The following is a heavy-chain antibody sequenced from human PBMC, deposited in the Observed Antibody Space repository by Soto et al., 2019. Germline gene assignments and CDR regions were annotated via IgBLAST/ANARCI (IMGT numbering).Heavy chain of an antibody. CDR2: IIPIFGTA. J-gene: IGHJ6*02. D-gene: IGHD4-17*01. CDR1: GGTFSSYA. Sequence: QVQLVQSGAEVKKPGSSVKVSCKASGGTFSSYAISWVRQAPGQGLEWMGGIIPIFGTANYAQKFQGRVTITADESTSTAYMELSSLRSEDTAVSHCARDSSIIKDYGDYVMGDYYYYGMDVWGQGTTVTVSS. V-gene: IGHV1-69*01. CDR3: ARDSSIIKDYGDYVMGDYYYYGMDV.